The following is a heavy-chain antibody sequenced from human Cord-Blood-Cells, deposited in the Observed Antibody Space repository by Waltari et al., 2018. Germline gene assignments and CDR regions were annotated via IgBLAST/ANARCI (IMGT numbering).Heavy chain of an antibody. CDR3: ARGAIFGVVIDY. Sequence: QVQLQESGPGLVKPSQTLSLTCTVSGGSISSGSYYWRWIRQPAGKGLEWIGYIYTRGSTNYNPSLKSRVTISVDTSKNQFSLKLSSVTAADTAVYYCARGAIFGVVIDYWGQGTLVTVSS. J-gene: IGHJ4*02. CDR1: GGSISSGSYY. CDR2: IYTRGST. D-gene: IGHD3-3*01. V-gene: IGHV4-61*09.